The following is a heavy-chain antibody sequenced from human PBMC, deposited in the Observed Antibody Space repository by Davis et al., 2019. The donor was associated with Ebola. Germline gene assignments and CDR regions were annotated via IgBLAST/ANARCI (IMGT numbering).Heavy chain of an antibody. CDR3: VKDKGKGYSYGWEV. D-gene: IGHD5-18*01. Sequence: GESLKISCSASGFTFSSYAMHWVRQAPGKGLEYVSAISSNGGSTYYADSVKGRFTISRDNSKNTLYLQMSSLRAEDTAVYYCVKDKGKGYSYGWEVWGQGTLVTVSS. J-gene: IGHJ4*02. CDR1: GFTFSSYA. V-gene: IGHV3-64D*06. CDR2: ISSNGGST.